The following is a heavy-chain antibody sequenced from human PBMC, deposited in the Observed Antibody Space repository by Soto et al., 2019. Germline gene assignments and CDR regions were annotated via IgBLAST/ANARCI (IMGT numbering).Heavy chain of an antibody. J-gene: IGHJ3*02. Sequence: EMQLVESGGGLVQPGRSLRLSCAASGFTFDDYGMHWVRQAPGKGLEWVSGISWDSGSIDYADSVKGRFTISRDNAKNSMYLKVNSLRAEDTALYYCAKDIEWGVSQFNHAFDIWGQGTVVSLSS. V-gene: IGHV3-9*01. D-gene: IGHD3-10*01. CDR2: ISWDSGSI. CDR1: GFTFDDYG. CDR3: AKDIEWGVSQFNHAFDI.